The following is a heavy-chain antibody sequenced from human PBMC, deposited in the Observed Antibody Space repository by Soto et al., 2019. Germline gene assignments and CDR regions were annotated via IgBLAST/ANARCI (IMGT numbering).Heavy chain of an antibody. V-gene: IGHV3-64D*08. D-gene: IGHD2-15*01. J-gene: IGHJ4*02. Sequence: GGSLRLSCSTSGFTFSSYAMHWVRQAPGKGLEYVSGISSNGGSTYHTDSVKGRFTISRDNSKNTLYLQMSSLRADDTAVYYCVKEDCGGGSCYKNFDYWGQGTLVTVSS. CDR3: VKEDCGGGSCYKNFDY. CDR2: ISSNGGST. CDR1: GFTFSSYA.